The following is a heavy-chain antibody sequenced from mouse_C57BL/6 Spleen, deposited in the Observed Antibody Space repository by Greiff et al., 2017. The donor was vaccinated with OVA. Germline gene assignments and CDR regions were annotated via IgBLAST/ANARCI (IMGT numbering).Heavy chain of an antibody. CDR2: IYPGDGDT. CDR3: ARWELRRCEGFAD. Sequence: VQLQQSGPELVKPGASVKISCKASGYAFSSSWMNWVKQRPGKGLEWIGRIYPGDGDTNYNGKFKGKATLTADKSSSTAYMQLSSLTSEDSAVYVCARWELRRCEGFADWGKGTLVTVSA. D-gene: IGHD1-1*01. CDR1: GYAFSSSW. V-gene: IGHV1-82*01. J-gene: IGHJ3*01.